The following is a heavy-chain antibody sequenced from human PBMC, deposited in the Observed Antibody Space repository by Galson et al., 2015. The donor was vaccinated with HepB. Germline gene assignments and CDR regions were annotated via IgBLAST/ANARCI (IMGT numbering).Heavy chain of an antibody. Sequence: SLRLSCAASGFTFNSYGMIWVRQAPGKGLEWVSGIGASGADTYYADSVKGRFTISRDNSKTTLYLQMNSLRAEDAAVYHCARNWPTDSWGQGTLVTVSS. V-gene: IGHV3-23*01. CDR3: ARNWPTDS. CDR2: IGASGADT. CDR1: GFTFNSYG. D-gene: IGHD1-26*01. J-gene: IGHJ5*02.